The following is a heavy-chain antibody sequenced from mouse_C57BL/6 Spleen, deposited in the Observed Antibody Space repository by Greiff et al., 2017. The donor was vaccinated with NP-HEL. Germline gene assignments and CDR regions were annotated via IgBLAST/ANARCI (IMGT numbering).Heavy chain of an antibody. D-gene: IGHD2-4*01. CDR1: GYTFTDYY. CDR3: ATIYYDYDRG. CDR2: INPNNGGT. Sequence: EVQLQQSGPELVKPGASVKISCKASGYTFTDYYMNWVKQSHGKSLEWIGDINPNNGGTSYNQKFKGKATLTVDKSSSTAYMELRSLTSEDSAVYYWATIYYDYDRGWGQGTLVTVSA. V-gene: IGHV1-26*01. J-gene: IGHJ3*01.